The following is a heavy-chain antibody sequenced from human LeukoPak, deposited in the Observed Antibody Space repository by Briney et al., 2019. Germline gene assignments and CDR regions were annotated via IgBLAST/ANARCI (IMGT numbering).Heavy chain of an antibody. V-gene: IGHV1-24*01. D-gene: IGHD2-8*01. CDR1: GYTLTELS. Sequence: ASVKVSCKVSGYTLTELSMHWVRQAPGQGLEWMGGFDPEDGETIYAQKFQGRVTMTEDTSTDTAYMELSSLRSEGTAVYYGATLMATNDFDYWGQGTLVTVSP. CDR2: FDPEDGET. CDR3: ATLMATNDFDY. J-gene: IGHJ4*02.